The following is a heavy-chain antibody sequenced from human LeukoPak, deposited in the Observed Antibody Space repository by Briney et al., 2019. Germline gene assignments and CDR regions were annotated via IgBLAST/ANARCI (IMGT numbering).Heavy chain of an antibody. Sequence: PSETLSLTCTVSGGSISSYYWSWIRQPPGKGLEWIGYIYYSGSTTYNPSLKSRVTISVDTSKNQFSLKLSSVTAAVTAVYYCARRRGYSYDYWGQGALVTVSS. V-gene: IGHV4-59*01. CDR2: IYYSGST. J-gene: IGHJ4*02. D-gene: IGHD5-18*01. CDR3: ARRRGYSYDY. CDR1: GGSISSYY.